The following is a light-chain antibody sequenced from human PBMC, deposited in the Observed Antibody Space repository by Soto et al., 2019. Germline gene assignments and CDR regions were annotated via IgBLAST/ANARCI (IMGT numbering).Light chain of an antibody. CDR2: SVF. V-gene: IGKV1-39*01. Sequence: DIQMGQSPSYLSASVGDRVSITCRASLSIGTYLNWYQQTPGQAPRLLIHSVFTLQSGVPSRFGGSGSGTEFTLTITSLQPEDSATYYCQQGYSSPQTFGQGTKLEIK. CDR1: LSIGTY. CDR3: QQGYSSPQT. J-gene: IGKJ2*01.